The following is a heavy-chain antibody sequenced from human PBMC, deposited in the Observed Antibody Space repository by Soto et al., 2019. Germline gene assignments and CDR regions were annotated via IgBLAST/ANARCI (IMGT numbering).Heavy chain of an antibody. CDR2: ISAYNGNT. J-gene: IGHJ6*02. CDR1: GYTFTSYG. CDR3: ARDLTYYDFWSGTYGMDV. V-gene: IGHV1-18*04. Sequence: VASVKVSCKASGYTFTSYGISWVRQAPGQGLEWMGWISAYNGNTNYAQKLQGRVTMTTDTSTSTAYMELRSLRSDDTAVYYCARDLTYYDFWSGTYGMDVWGQGTTVTVSS. D-gene: IGHD3-3*01.